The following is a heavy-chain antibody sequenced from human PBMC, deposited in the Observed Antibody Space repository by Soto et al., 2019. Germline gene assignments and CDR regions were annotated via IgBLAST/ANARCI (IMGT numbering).Heavy chain of an antibody. CDR2: IYYSGST. Sequence: KTSETLSLTCTASGGSISSGDYDWSWIRQPPGKGLEWIGYIYYSGSTYYNPSLKSRVTISVDTSKNQFSLKLSSVTAADTAVYYCASSEDGSYKPLDYWGQGTLVTVSS. V-gene: IGHV4-30-4*01. D-gene: IGHD1-26*01. CDR1: GGSISSGDYD. CDR3: ASSEDGSYKPLDY. J-gene: IGHJ4*02.